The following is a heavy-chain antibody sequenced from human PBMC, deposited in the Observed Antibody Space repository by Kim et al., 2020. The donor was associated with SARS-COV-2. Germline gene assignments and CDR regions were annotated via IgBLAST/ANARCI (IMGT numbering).Heavy chain of an antibody. CDR1: GGTFSSYA. CDR3: ARVVGVWQHLIYNWFDP. Sequence: SVKVSCKASGGTFSSYAISWVRQAPGQGLEWMGGIIPIFGTANYAQKFQGRVTITADESTSTAYMELSSLRSEDTAVYYCARVVGVWQHLIYNWFDPWGQGTLVTVSS. CDR2: IIPIFGTA. J-gene: IGHJ5*02. V-gene: IGHV1-69*13. D-gene: IGHD6-13*01.